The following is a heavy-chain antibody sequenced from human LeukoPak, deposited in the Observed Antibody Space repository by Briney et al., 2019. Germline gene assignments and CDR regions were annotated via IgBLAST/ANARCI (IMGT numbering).Heavy chain of an antibody. D-gene: IGHD2-15*01. J-gene: IGHJ4*02. CDR3: ARGPGSGHYFDY. V-gene: IGHV3-48*04. Sequence: GGSLRLSCAASGFTFSTSPMNWVRQAPGKGPEWVSYVSSSSGTIYYADSVKGRFTISRDNAENSLYLQMNSLRAEDTAVYYCARGPGSGHYFDYWGQGTLVTVSS. CDR1: GFTFSTSP. CDR2: VSSSSGTI.